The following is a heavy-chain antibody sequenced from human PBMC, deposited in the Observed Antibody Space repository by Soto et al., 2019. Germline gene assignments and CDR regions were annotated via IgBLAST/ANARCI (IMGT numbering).Heavy chain of an antibody. CDR2: IIPIFGTA. CDR1: GGNFSSYA. Sequence: QVQLVQSGAEVKKPGSSVKVSCKASGGNFSSYAITWVRQAPGQGLEWMGGIIPIFGTANYAEKFQGRVTITADESTSTAYMELSILRSEDTAVYYCARDRGPSSGYYPYWFDPWGQGTLVTVSS. D-gene: IGHD3-22*01. J-gene: IGHJ5*02. V-gene: IGHV1-69*12. CDR3: ARDRGPSSGYYPYWFDP.